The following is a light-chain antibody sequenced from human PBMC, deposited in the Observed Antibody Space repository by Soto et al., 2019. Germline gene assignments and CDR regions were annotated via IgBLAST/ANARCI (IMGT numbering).Light chain of an antibody. CDR1: QSISSS. Sequence: DIQMTQSPSSLSASVGDTVTITCRASQSISSSLAWYQQKAGKVPDLLIYGASTLQSGVPSHFSGSGSGTDFTLTISSLQPEDVATYYCQEYHSPPFTFGPGTKVEMK. CDR2: GAS. V-gene: IGKV1-27*01. CDR3: QEYHSPPFT. J-gene: IGKJ3*01.